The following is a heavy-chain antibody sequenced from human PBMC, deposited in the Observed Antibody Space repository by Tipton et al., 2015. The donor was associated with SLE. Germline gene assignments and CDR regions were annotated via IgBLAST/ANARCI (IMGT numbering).Heavy chain of an antibody. CDR2: IRSKDYGGTT. Sequence: VQLVQSGGGLVQPGGSLRLSCAASGLTFTSYWMTWVRQAPGRGLEWVGYIRSKDYGGTTEYAASVRGRFTISSDDSRSIAYLQMNSLKTEDTAVYYCTTGDKTGAPDYWGQGTLATVSS. D-gene: IGHD7-27*01. CDR3: TTGDKTGAPDY. V-gene: IGHV3-49*04. CDR1: GLTFTSYW. J-gene: IGHJ4*02.